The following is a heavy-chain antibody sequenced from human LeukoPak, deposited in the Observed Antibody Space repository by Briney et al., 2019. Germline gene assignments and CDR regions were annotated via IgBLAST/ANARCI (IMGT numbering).Heavy chain of an antibody. CDR2: MNPNSGNT. J-gene: IGHJ5*02. V-gene: IGHV1-8*01. CDR1: GYTFTSYD. CDR3: ARTYCSSTSCYLNWFDP. Sequence: ASVKVSCKASGYTFTSYDINWVRQATGQGLEWMGWMNPNSGNTGYAQKFQGRVTMTRNTSISTAYMELSSLRSEDTAVYYCARTYCSSTSCYLNWFDPWGQGTLVTVSS. D-gene: IGHD2-2*01.